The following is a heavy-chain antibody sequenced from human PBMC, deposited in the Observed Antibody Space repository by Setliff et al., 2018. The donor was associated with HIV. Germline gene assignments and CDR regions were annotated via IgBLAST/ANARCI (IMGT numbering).Heavy chain of an antibody. V-gene: IGHV4-4*09. CDR3: ARRGVVGWGYYGSPIFDY. Sequence: SETLSLTCTVSGGSISSYYWSWIRQPPGKGLEWIGYIYTSGSTNYNPSLKSRVTISVDTSKNQFSLKLSSVTAADTAVYYCARRGVVGWGYYGSPIFDYWGQGTLVTVSS. CDR2: IYTSGST. CDR1: GGSISSYY. J-gene: IGHJ4*02. D-gene: IGHD3-10*01.